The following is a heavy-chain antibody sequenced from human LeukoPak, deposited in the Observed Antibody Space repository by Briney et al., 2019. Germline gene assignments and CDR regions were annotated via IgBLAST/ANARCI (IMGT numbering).Heavy chain of an antibody. Sequence: ASVKVSCKASGYTFTGYYMHWVRQAPGQGLEWMGWINPNSGGTNYAQKFQGRVTMTRDTSISTAYMELSRLRSDDTAVYYCARPPWYCSSTSCYSEASDIWGQGTMVTVSS. CDR1: GYTFTGYY. CDR3: ARPPWYCSSTSCYSEASDI. D-gene: IGHD2-2*02. V-gene: IGHV1-2*02. CDR2: INPNSGGT. J-gene: IGHJ3*02.